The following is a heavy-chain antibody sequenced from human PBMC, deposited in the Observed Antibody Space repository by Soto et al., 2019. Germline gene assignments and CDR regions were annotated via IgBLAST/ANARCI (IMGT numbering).Heavy chain of an antibody. J-gene: IGHJ1*01. D-gene: IGHD3-16*01. CDR3: ARDINTYGRPVWFQH. Sequence: GGSLRLSCAASGFTFSSYSMNWVRQAPGKGLEWVSYISSSSTIYYADSVKGRFTISRDNAKNSLYLQMNSLRDEDTAVYYCARDINTYGRPVWFQHWGQGTLVTVSS. CDR1: GFTFSSYS. V-gene: IGHV3-48*02. CDR2: ISSSSTI.